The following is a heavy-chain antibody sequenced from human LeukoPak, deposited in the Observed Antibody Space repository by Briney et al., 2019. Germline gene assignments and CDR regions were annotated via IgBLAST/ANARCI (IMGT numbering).Heavy chain of an antibody. D-gene: IGHD3-10*01. CDR2: ISGSGGTT. V-gene: IGHV3-23*01. J-gene: IGHJ5*02. Sequence: GGSLRLSCAASGFTFSSYAMNWVRQAPGKGLEWVSTISGSGGTTYYADSVKGRFAISRYNSKNTLYLQMNSLRAEDTAVYYCAKDHRGYYGSGSYFWFDPWGQGTLVTVSS. CDR1: GFTFSSYA. CDR3: AKDHRGYYGSGSYFWFDP.